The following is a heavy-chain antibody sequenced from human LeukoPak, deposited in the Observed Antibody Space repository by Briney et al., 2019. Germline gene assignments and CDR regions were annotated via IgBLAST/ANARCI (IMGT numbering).Heavy chain of an antibody. CDR3: ARDHRSSTSCYDY. V-gene: IGHV4-39*07. J-gene: IGHJ4*02. CDR1: GGSISNSSYY. Sequence: SETLSLTCSVSGGSISNSSYYWGWIRQPPGKGLEWIGSIYYSGSTYYNPSLKSRVTISVDTSKNQFSLKLSSVTAADTAVDYCARDHRSSTSCYDYWGQGTLVTVSS. D-gene: IGHD2-2*01. CDR2: IYYSGST.